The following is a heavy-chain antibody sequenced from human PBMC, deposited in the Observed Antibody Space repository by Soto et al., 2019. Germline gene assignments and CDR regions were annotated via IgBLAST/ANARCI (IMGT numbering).Heavy chain of an antibody. Sequence: QVQLLQSGSEVKKPGSSVKVSCRASGGSLSSYPVTWVRQAPGQGLEWMGRIIPIVGLTNYAQKFQGRVTITADKSTATAYMELRSLRSDDTAVYYCARPTGGHDAGGKYMDVWGKGTTVIVSS. J-gene: IGHJ6*03. D-gene: IGHD2-8*02. CDR1: GGSLSSYP. V-gene: IGHV1-69*02. CDR3: ARPTGGHDAGGKYMDV. CDR2: IIPIVGLT.